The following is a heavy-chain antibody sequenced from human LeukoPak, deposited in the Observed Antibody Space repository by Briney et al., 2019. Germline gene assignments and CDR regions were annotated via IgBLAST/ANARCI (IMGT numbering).Heavy chain of an antibody. CDR2: IYHSGST. D-gene: IGHD4-17*01. Sequence: SQTLSLTCAVSGGSISSGGYSWSWIRQPPGKGLEWIGNIYHSGSTYYNPSLKSRVTISVDRSKNQFSLKLSSVTAADTAVYYCAGDGDYGYFDLWGRGTLVTVSS. J-gene: IGHJ2*01. CDR3: AGDGDYGYFDL. V-gene: IGHV4-30-2*01. CDR1: GGSISSGGYS.